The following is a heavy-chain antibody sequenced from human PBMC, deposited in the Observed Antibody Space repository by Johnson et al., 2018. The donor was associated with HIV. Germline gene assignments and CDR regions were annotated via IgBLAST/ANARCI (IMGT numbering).Heavy chain of an antibody. CDR1: GFTFDDYA. CDR2: ISGSGGST. D-gene: IGHD2-2*01. J-gene: IGHJ3*02. CDR3: ARGGYCRSTNCYRGNAFDI. V-gene: IGHV3-23*01. Sequence: VQLLESGGGLVQPVRSLRLSCAASGFTFDDYAMHWVRQAPGKGLEWVSAISGSGGSTYYADSVKGRFTISRDNSKNTLYLQMNSLRAEDTAIYYCARGGYCRSTNCYRGNAFDIWGPGTMVTVSS.